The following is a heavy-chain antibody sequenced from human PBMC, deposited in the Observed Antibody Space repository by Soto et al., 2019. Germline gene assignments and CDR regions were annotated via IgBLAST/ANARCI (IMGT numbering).Heavy chain of an antibody. J-gene: IGHJ4*02. Sequence: GASVKVSCKASGYTFTSYDINWVRQATGQGLEWMGWMNPNSGNTGYAQKFQGRVTMTRNTSISTAYMELSSLRSEDTAVYYCAVLGYSYGYRDFDYWGQGTLVTVSS. CDR1: GYTFTSYD. D-gene: IGHD5-18*01. CDR2: MNPNSGNT. V-gene: IGHV1-8*01. CDR3: AVLGYSYGYRDFDY.